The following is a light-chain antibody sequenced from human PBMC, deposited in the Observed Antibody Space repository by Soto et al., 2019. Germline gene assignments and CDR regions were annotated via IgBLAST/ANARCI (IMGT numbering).Light chain of an antibody. J-gene: IGKJ1*01. CDR2: AAS. Sequence: DIQMTQSPSTLSASVGDRVTITCRASQSISSWLAWYQQKPGKAPKLLIYAASTLQSGVPSRFSGSGSGTEFTLTISSLQPDDFATYYYQHYNSYSEAFGQGTKVDNK. CDR3: QHYNSYSEA. CDR1: QSISSW. V-gene: IGKV1-5*01.